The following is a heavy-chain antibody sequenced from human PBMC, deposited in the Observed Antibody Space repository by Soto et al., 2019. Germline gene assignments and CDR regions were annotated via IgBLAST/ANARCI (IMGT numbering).Heavy chain of an antibody. CDR3: ARADPTAGHSYGAHYYGMGV. V-gene: IGHV4-59*01. D-gene: IGHD5-18*01. CDR1: GGSISSYY. J-gene: IGHJ6*02. CDR2: IYYSGST. Sequence: QVQLQESGPGLVKPSETLSLTCTVSGGSISSYYWSWIRQPPGKGLEWIGYIYYSGSTNYNPSLKSRVTISVDTSKNQFSLKLSSVTAADTAVYYCARADPTAGHSYGAHYYGMGVWGQGTTVTVSS.